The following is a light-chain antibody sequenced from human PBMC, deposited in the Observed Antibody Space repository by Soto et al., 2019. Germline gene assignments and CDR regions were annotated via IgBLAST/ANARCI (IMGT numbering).Light chain of an antibody. Sequence: QSALTQPASVSGSPGQSITISCTGNSSDVGYHNYVSWYRQHPGEAPRLMIYEVNNRPSGVSNRFSGSKSGNTASLTISGLQAEDEADYYCSSCTSSNTLLYVFGTGTKVTVL. CDR3: SSCTSSNTLLYV. CDR1: SSDVGYHNY. CDR2: EVN. V-gene: IGLV2-14*01. J-gene: IGLJ1*01.